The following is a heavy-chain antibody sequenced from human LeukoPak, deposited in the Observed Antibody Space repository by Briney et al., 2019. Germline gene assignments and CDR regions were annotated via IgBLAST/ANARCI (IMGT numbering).Heavy chain of an antibody. Sequence: GGSLRLSCAASGFTFYSYAMSWVRQAPGKGLEWVSAISGNGGSTYYAETVKGRFTISRDNSKNTLYLQMHSLRAEDTAIYYCAKVSVCYGCYLDYWGQGTLVTVS. CDR2: ISGNGGST. V-gene: IGHV3-23*01. CDR3: AKVSVCYGCYLDY. J-gene: IGHJ4*02. D-gene: IGHD3-16*01. CDR1: GFTFYSYA.